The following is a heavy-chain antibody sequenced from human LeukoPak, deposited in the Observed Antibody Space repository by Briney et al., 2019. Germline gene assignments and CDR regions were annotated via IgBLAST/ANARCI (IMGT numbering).Heavy chain of an antibody. J-gene: IGHJ4*02. D-gene: IGHD4-17*01. CDR3: ARCGLTTVTLAFDY. V-gene: IGHV6-1*01. CDR2: TYYRSKWYS. Sequence: SQTLSLTCDISGDSVSSNGAAWNWIRQSPSRGLEWLGRTYYRSKWYSYYAVSVKSRITIKADTSKNQFSLKLSSVTAADTAVYYCARCGLTTVTLAFDYWGQGTLVTVSS. CDR1: GDSVSSNGAA.